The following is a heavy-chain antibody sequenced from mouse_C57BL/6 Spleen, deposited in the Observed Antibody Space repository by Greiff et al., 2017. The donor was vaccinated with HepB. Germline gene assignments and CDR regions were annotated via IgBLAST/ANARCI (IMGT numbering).Heavy chain of an antibody. CDR2: ISYDGSN. Sequence: EVQVVESGPGLVKPSQSLSLTCSVTGYSITSGYYWNWIRQFPGNKLEWMGYISYDGSNNYNPSLKNRISITRDTSKNQFFLKLNSVTTEDTATYYCASRNYYGFLYFDYWGQGTTLTVSS. CDR3: ASRNYYGFLYFDY. J-gene: IGHJ2*01. D-gene: IGHD1-1*01. CDR1: GYSITSGYY. V-gene: IGHV3-6*01.